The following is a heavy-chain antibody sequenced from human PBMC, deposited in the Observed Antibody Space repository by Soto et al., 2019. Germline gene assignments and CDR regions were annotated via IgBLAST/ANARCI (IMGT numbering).Heavy chain of an antibody. J-gene: IGHJ4*02. CDR3: AKSRRFLEWLPISAYFDY. CDR2: ISYDGSNK. Sequence: GGSLRLSCAASGFTFSSYGMHWVRQAPGKGLEWVAVISYDGSNKYYADSVKGRFTISRDNSRNTLYLQMNSLRAEDTAVYYCAKSRRFLEWLPISAYFDYWGQGTLVTVSS. V-gene: IGHV3-30*18. CDR1: GFTFSSYG. D-gene: IGHD3-3*01.